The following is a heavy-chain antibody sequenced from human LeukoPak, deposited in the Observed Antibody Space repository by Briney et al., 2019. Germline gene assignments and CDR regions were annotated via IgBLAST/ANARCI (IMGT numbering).Heavy chain of an antibody. CDR2: IRINSYGGTT. D-gene: IGHD2-8*02. Sequence: PGRSLRLSCTASGFTFGDYGMSWVRQAPGKGLEWVGFIRINSYGGTTEYAASVKGRFIISRDDSKSIAYLQMNSLKSEDTAVYYCTRILLDHLVFGHWGQGTLVTVSS. V-gene: IGHV3-49*04. CDR3: TRILLDHLVFGH. J-gene: IGHJ4*02. CDR1: GFTFGDYG.